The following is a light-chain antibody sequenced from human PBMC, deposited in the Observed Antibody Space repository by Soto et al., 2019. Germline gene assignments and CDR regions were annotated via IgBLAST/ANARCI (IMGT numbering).Light chain of an antibody. CDR3: QQSDIAPPT. J-gene: IGKJ1*01. CDR1: QDISTY. CDR2: AAS. V-gene: IGKV1-39*01. Sequence: DIQMTQSPSSLSASVGDRVTITCRASQDISTYLNWYQQKPGKAPKLLIYAASSLQSGVPSRFSGSGSGTDFTLTISSLQLEDFATYYCQQSDIAPPTFGQGTKVEIK.